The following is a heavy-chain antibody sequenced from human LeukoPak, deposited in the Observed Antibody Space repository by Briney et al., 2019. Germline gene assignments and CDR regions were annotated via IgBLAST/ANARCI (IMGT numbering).Heavy chain of an antibody. Sequence: GGSLRLSCAASGFTFSNYVMSWVRQAPGKGLEPVSCINTSGGSACYADSVKGRFTISRDNSKNTLYLQMNSLRVEDTAVYYCAALVRGPRSFDPWGQGTLLTVSS. CDR3: AALVRGPRSFDP. CDR2: INTSGGSA. J-gene: IGHJ5*02. CDR1: GFTFSNYV. D-gene: IGHD3-10*02. V-gene: IGHV3-23*01.